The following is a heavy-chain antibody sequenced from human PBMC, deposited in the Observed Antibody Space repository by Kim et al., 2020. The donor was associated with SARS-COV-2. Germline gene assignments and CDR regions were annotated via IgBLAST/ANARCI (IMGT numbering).Heavy chain of an antibody. Sequence: GGSLRLSCAASGFTFSSYWLHWVRQAPGKGLVWVSRINSDGSSTTYADSVKGRSTISRDNAKNTLYLQMNSLRAEDTAVYYCARGDGNGSIFWGQGTLVTVSS. CDR3: ARGDGNGSIF. CDR2: INSDGSST. V-gene: IGHV3-74*01. J-gene: IGHJ4*02. CDR1: GFTFSSYW. D-gene: IGHD3-3*01.